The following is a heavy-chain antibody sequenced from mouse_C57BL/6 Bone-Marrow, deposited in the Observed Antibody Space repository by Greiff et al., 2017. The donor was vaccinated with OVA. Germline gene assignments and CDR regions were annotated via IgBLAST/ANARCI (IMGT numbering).Heavy chain of an antibody. CDR1: GYTFTSYW. CDR2: IYPGSGST. V-gene: IGHV1-55*01. CDR3: TREGFTGAMDY. Sequence: QVQLQQPGAELVKPGASVKMSCKASGYTFTSYWITWVKQRPGQGLEWIGDIYPGSGSTNYNEKFKGKAILTADKSSSTAYMELRSLTSEDSAVYYCTREGFTGAMDYWGQGTSVTVSS. J-gene: IGHJ4*01.